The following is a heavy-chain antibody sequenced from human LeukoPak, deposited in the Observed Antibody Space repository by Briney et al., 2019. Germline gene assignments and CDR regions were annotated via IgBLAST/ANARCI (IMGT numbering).Heavy chain of an antibody. J-gene: IGHJ4*02. CDR1: GYTFTDYY. D-gene: IGHD3-10*01. V-gene: IGHV1-2*02. Sequence: VASVKVSCKASGYTFTDYYIHWVRQAPGQGLEWMGWINPNSGGTSYEQNFQDRVTITRDTSISTAYMELSRLRSDDTGVYYCARIYSLGSFYNYWGQGTLVTVSS. CDR3: ARIYSLGSFYNY. CDR2: INPNSGGT.